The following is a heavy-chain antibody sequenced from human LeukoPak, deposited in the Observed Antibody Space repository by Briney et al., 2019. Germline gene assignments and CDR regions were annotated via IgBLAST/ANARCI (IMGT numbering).Heavy chain of an antibody. Sequence: ASVKVSCKASGYTFTSYYMHWVRQAPGQGLEWMGIINPSGGSTSCAQKFQGRVTMTRDTSTSTVYMELSSLRSEDTAVYYCARDLNGYYYYDYWGQGTLVTVSS. CDR2: INPSGGST. J-gene: IGHJ4*02. V-gene: IGHV1-46*01. D-gene: IGHD3-22*01. CDR3: ARDLNGYYYYDY. CDR1: GYTFTSYY.